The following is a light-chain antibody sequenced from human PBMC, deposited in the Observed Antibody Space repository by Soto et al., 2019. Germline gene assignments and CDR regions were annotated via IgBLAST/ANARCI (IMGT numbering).Light chain of an antibody. CDR1: RSDVGGYNY. J-gene: IGLJ1*01. CDR2: DVS. CDR3: SSQTSSNTPQIL. Sequence: QSVLTQPASGSGSPGQSITISCTGTRSDVGGYNYVSWYQHHPGKAPKLMIFDVSNRPSGVSNRFSGSKSGNTASLTISRLQPDAEADYYCSSQTSSNTPQILFGTGKTVTLL. V-gene: IGLV2-14*03.